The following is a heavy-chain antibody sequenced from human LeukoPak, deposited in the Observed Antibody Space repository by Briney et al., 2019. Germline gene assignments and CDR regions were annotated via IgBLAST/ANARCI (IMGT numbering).Heavy chain of an antibody. V-gene: IGHV4-31*03. CDR3: AKNAGYGRNWFDP. CDR2: IYYSGST. CDR1: GGSISSGDYY. J-gene: IGHJ5*02. Sequence: SETLSLTCTVSGGSISSGDYYWSWIRQHPGKGLEWIGYIYYSGSTYYNPSLKSRVAISVDTSKNQFSLKVTSVTAADSAVYYCAKNAGYGRNWFDPWGQGTLVTVSS. D-gene: IGHD5-12*01.